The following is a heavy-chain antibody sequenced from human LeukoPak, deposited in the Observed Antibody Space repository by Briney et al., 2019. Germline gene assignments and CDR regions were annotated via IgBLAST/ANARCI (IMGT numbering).Heavy chain of an antibody. CDR1: GGSISSYY. CDR3: ARDGPDYDILTGYYHLYYYYMDV. D-gene: IGHD3-9*01. V-gene: IGHV4-4*07. J-gene: IGHJ6*03. CDR2: IYTSGST. Sequence: SETLSLTCTVSGGSISSYYWSWIRQPAGKGPEWIGRIYTSGSTNYNPSLKSRVTMSVDTSKNQFSLKLSSVTAADTAVYYCARDGPDYDILTGYYHLYYYYMDVWGKGTMVTVSS.